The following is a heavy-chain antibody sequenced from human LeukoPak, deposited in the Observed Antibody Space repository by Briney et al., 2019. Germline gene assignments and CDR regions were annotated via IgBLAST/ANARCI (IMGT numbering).Heavy chain of an antibody. V-gene: IGHV4-31*03. CDR3: ARYSSSWYYFDY. CDR2: IYYSGST. D-gene: IGHD6-13*01. J-gene: IGHJ4*02. CDR1: GGSISSGSYY. Sequence: SQTLSLTCTVSGGSISSGSYYWSWIRQHPGKGLEWIGYIYYSGSTYYNPSLKSRVTISVDTSKNQFSLKLSSVTAADTAVYYCARYSSSWYYFDYWGQGTLVTVSS.